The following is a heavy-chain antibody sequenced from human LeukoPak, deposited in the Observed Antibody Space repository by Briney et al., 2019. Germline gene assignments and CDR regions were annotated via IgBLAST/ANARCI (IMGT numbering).Heavy chain of an antibody. V-gene: IGHV4-4*07. D-gene: IGHD6-19*01. Sequence: SETLSLTCTVSGGSISSYYWSWIRQPAGKGLEWIGRIYTSGSTNYNPSLKSRVTMSVDTSKNQFSLKLSSVTAADTAVYYCARDRGSGRSYYFDYWGQGTLVTVSS. CDR3: ARDRGSGRSYYFDY. CDR1: GGSISSYY. J-gene: IGHJ4*02. CDR2: IYTSGST.